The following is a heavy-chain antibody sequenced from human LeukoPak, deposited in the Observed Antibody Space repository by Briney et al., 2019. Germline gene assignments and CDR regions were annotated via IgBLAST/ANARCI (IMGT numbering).Heavy chain of an antibody. J-gene: IGHJ6*02. CDR2: INGDGSST. D-gene: IGHD5-18*01. CDR3: ARSSLLHSNAMDV. CDR1: GFTFSSSW. V-gene: IGHV3-74*01. Sequence: GGSLRLSCAASGFTFSSSWMHWVRQCPEKGLVWVARINGDGSSTSFADSVKGRFTISRDNTKNSLYLQMSSLRDDDTAVYYCARSSLLHSNAMDVWGQGTTVTVSS.